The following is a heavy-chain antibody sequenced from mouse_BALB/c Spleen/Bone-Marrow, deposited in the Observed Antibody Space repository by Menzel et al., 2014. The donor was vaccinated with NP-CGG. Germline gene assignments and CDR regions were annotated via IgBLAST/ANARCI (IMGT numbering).Heavy chain of an antibody. J-gene: IGHJ4*01. V-gene: IGHV5-6*02. CDR2: ISSGGSYT. D-gene: IGHD1-1*01. CDR3: ASTITTVVAEDAMDY. Sequence: DVKLVESGGDLVKPGGSLKLSCAASGFTFSSYGMSWVRQTPDKRLEWVATISSGGSYTYYPDSVKGRFTISGDNAKNTLYLQMSSLKSEDTAMYYCASTITTVVAEDAMDYWGQGTSVTVSS. CDR1: GFTFSSYG.